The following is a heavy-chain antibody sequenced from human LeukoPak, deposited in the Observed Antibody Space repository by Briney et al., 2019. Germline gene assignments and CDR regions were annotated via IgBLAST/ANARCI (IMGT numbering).Heavy chain of an antibody. CDR1: GYTFTSYY. V-gene: IGHV1-46*01. D-gene: IGHD3-3*01. Sequence: GASVKVSCKASGYTFTSYYMHWVRQAPGQGLEWMGIINPSGGSTSYAQKFQGRVTITADESTSTAYMELSSLRSEDTAVYYCARGSITIFGVVAPGAFDIWGQGTMVTVSS. CDR3: ARGSITIFGVVAPGAFDI. J-gene: IGHJ3*02. CDR2: INPSGGST.